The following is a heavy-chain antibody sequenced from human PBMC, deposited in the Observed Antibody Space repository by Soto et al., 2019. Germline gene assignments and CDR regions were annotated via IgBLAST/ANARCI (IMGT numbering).Heavy chain of an antibody. D-gene: IGHD2-15*01. Sequence: GASVKVSCKASGYTFTSYAMHWVRQAPGQRLEWMGWINAGNGNTKYSQKFQGRVTITRDTSASTAYMELSSLRSEDTAVYYCARDMGYCSGGSCYLYYYYGMDVWGQGTTVTVSS. CDR1: GYTFTSYA. V-gene: IGHV1-3*01. CDR2: INAGNGNT. CDR3: ARDMGYCSGGSCYLYYYYGMDV. J-gene: IGHJ6*02.